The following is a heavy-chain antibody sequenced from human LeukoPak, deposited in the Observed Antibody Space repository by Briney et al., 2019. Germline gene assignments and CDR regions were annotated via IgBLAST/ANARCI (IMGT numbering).Heavy chain of an antibody. D-gene: IGHD5-24*01. V-gene: IGHV3-23*01. CDR2: IVGSNGKT. CDR1: GFTFSTYT. CDR3: AKDYRPDGYNDLDY. J-gene: IGHJ4*02. Sequence: GGSLRLSCAASGFTFSTYTMHWVRQAPGKGLDWVSGIVGSNGKTYYADSVKGRFTISRDNSKNTLYLQMNSLRAENTAVYFCAKDYRPDGYNDLDYWGQGTQVTVSS.